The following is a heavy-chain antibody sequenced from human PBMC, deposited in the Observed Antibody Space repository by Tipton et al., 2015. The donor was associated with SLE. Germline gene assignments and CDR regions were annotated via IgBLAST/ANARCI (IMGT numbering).Heavy chain of an antibody. Sequence: SLRLSCAASGFTFSDYYMSWIRQAPGKGLEWVSYISSSSSYTNYADSVKGRFTISRDNAKNSLSLQMNSLRAEDTAVYYCASGEGSYAFDIWGQGTMVIVPS. D-gene: IGHD1-26*01. CDR2: ISSSSSYT. CDR3: ASGEGSYAFDI. CDR1: GFTFSDYY. J-gene: IGHJ3*02. V-gene: IGHV3-11*03.